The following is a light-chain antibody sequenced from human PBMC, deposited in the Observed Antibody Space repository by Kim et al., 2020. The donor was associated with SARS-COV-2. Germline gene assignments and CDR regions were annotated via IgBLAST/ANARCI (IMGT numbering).Light chain of an antibody. CDR1: QSVNAN. CDR2: GAA. CDR3: QQYDKGPYT. J-gene: IGKJ2*01. V-gene: IGKV3-15*01. Sequence: EIVMTQSPATLSVSPGESATLSCRASQSVNANLAWYQQIPGQPPRLLIFGAAARVTGIPARFTGSGAGTDFTLTISSLQSEDFAVYFCQQYDKGPYTFGRGTKLEIK.